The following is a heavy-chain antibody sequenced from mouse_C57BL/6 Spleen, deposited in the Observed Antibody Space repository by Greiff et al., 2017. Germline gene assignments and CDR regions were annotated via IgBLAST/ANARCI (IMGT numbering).Heavy chain of an antibody. CDR3: AGAPMVTTVDY. Sequence: VKQRPGQGLERIGWIYPRDGSTKYNEKFKGKATLTVDTSSSTAYMELHSLTSEDSAVYFCAGAPMVTTVDYWGQGTTLTVSS. CDR2: IYPRDGST. J-gene: IGHJ2*01. V-gene: IGHV1-85*01. D-gene: IGHD2-2*01.